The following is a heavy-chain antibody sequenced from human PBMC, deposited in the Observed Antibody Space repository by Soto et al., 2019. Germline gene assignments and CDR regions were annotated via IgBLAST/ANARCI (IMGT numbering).Heavy chain of an antibody. V-gene: IGHV3-7*05. Sequence: EVQLVESGGGLVQPGGSLRLSCAASGFTFSSYWMSWVRQAPXXGLEGVPNRKKDGREKSYVDSVKGRLPLPKDNAKNSLYLKMNSLRAEAPALYYGPSRDIPMVRGVYYSYGLDVWAKGPRSPSP. CDR3: PSRDIPMVRGVYYSYGLDV. CDR2: RKKDGREK. J-gene: IGHJ6*02. CDR1: GFTFSSYW. D-gene: IGHD3-10*01.